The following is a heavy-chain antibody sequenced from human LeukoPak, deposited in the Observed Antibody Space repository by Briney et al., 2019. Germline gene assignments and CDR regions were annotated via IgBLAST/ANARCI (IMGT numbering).Heavy chain of an antibody. D-gene: IGHD3-10*01. V-gene: IGHV4-59*01. J-gene: IGHJ5*02. CDR1: GGSISSYY. CDR2: IYYSGST. Sequence: SETLSLTCTVSGGSISSYYWSWIRQPPGKGLEWIGYIYYSGSTNYNPSLKSRATISVDTSKNQFSLKLSSVTAADTAVYYCAREVLGSGSPLFDPWGQGTLVTVSS. CDR3: AREVLGSGSPLFDP.